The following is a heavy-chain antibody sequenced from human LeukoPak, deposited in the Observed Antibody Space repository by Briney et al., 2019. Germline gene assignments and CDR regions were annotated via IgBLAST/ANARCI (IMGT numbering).Heavy chain of an antibody. CDR1: GYSISSGYY. CDR3: ARSLRITIFGVVIG. V-gene: IGHV4-38-2*01. Sequence: MPSETLSLTCAVSGYSISSGYYWGWIRQPPGKGLEWIGSIYHSGSTYYNTSLKSRVTISVDTSKNQFSLKLSSVTAADTAVYYCARSLRITIFGVVIGWGQGTLVTVSS. D-gene: IGHD3-3*01. CDR2: IYHSGST. J-gene: IGHJ4*02.